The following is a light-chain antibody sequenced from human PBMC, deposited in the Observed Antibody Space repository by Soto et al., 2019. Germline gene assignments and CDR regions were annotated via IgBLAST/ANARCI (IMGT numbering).Light chain of an antibody. Sequence: QSALTQPAAVSGSPGQSITISCTGTSSDVGTYNLVSWYQQYPGKAPKLMIYATSKRPSGVSNRFSGSKSGNTASLTISGLQAEDEGDYHCCAYAGSSTFVFGGGTKVTVL. CDR2: ATS. CDR3: CAYAGSSTFV. V-gene: IGLV2-23*02. J-gene: IGLJ2*01. CDR1: SSDVGTYNL.